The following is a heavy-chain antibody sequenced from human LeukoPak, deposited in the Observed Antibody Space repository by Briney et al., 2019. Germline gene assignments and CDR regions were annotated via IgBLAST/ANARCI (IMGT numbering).Heavy chain of an antibody. J-gene: IGHJ5*02. CDR2: IYYSGIT. CDR1: GGSISSYY. CDR3: ASSTQKSRRSWFDP. V-gene: IGHV4-59*01. D-gene: IGHD1-1*01. Sequence: SETLSLTCTVSGGSISSYYWSWIRQPPGKGLEWIGYIYYSGITNYNPSLKSRLTISVDTSKSQFSLKLSSVTAADTAVYYCASSTQKSRRSWFDPWGQGTLVTVSS.